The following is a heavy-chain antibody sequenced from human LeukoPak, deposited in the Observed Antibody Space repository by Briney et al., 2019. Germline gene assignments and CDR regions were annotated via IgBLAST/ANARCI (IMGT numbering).Heavy chain of an antibody. D-gene: IGHD6-13*01. J-gene: IGHJ6*02. CDR3: ARGSSSWTYYYGMDV. CDR2: IYYSGST. Sequence: SETLSLTCTVSGGSISSYYWSWIRQPPGKGLERIGYIYYSGSTNYNPSLKSRVTISVDTSKNQFSLELSSVTAADTAVYYCARGSSSWTYYYGMDVWGQGTTVTVSS. CDR1: GGSISSYY. V-gene: IGHV4-59*01.